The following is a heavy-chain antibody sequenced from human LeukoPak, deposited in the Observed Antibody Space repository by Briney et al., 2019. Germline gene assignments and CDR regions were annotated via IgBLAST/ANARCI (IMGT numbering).Heavy chain of an antibody. CDR3: ARGSLGSSWYSPAGPGDY. V-gene: IGHV1-2*02. Sequence: GASVKVSCKASGYTFTGYYMHWVRQAPGQGLEWMGWINPNSGGTNYAQKFQGRVTMTRETSISTAYMELSRLRSDDTAVYYCARGSLGSSWYSPAGPGDYWGQGTLVTVSS. CDR2: INPNSGGT. CDR1: GYTFTGYY. D-gene: IGHD6-13*01. J-gene: IGHJ4*02.